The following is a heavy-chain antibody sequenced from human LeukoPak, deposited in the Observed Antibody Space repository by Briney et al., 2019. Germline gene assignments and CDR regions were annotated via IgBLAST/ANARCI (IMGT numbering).Heavy chain of an antibody. CDR1: GFAFSSYA. Sequence: GGSLRLSCAASGFAFSSYAMSWVRQAPGKGLEWVSSISGSGGSTYYADSVKGRFTISRDNSKNTLYLQMNSLRAEDTAVYYCAKDGASVWGSYRYTPADYWGQGTLVTVSS. J-gene: IGHJ4*02. CDR2: ISGSGGST. D-gene: IGHD3-16*02. V-gene: IGHV3-23*01. CDR3: AKDGASVWGSYRYTPADY.